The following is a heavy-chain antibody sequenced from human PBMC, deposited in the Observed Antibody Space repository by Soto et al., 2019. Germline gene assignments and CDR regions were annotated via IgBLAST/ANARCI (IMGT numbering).Heavy chain of an antibody. V-gene: IGHV4-39*07. CDR3: ARASNKRGYSYGPDY. J-gene: IGHJ4*02. CDR1: GGSISSTTYY. CDR2: FFIGGNT. D-gene: IGHD5-18*01. Sequence: SETLSLTCTVSGGSISSTTYYWGWMRQPPGKGLEWIASFFIGGNTYYNPSLKSRVTISVDRSKNQFSLRLSSVTAADTAVYYCARASNKRGYSYGPDYWGQGTLVTVSS.